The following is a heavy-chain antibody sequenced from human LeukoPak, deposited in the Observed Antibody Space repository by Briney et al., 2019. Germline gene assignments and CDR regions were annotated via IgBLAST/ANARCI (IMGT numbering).Heavy chain of an antibody. D-gene: IGHD3-22*01. J-gene: IGHJ4*02. CDR2: IIGSVHST. V-gene: IGHV3-23*01. Sequence: GGSLRLSCAASGFTFSNYAMTWVRQAPGKGLEWVSAIIGSVHSTYYADSVKGRFTISRDNSKNTLYLQMNSLRAEDTAVYYCAKHSYDSSGYYSIDYWGQGTLVTVFS. CDR3: AKHSYDSSGYYSIDY. CDR1: GFTFSNYA.